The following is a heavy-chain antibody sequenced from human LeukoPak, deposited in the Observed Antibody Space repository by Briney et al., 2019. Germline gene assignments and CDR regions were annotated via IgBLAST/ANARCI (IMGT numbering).Heavy chain of an antibody. D-gene: IGHD1-1*01. CDR2: TYYRSKWFY. J-gene: IGHJ5*02. CDR3: TRDPPNDHSYDL. V-gene: IGHV6-1*01. Sequence: SQTLSLTCAISGDSVSNTGAAWNWIRQSPSRGFEWLGRTYYRSKWFYDYAVSVKSRIIISPDTSKNQFSLQLNSMTPEDTAMYYCTRDPPNDHSYDLWGQGTLVTVSS. CDR1: GDSVSNTGAA.